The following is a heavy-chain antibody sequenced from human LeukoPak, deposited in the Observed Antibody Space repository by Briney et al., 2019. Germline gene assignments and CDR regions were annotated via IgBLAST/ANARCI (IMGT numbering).Heavy chain of an antibody. CDR3: AKDMTVAGTGDDFQH. CDR2: INPNSGGT. J-gene: IGHJ1*01. CDR1: GYTFTGYY. V-gene: IGHV1-2*02. Sequence: GASVKVSCKASGYTFTGYYMHWVRQAPGQGLEWMGWINPNSGGTNYAQKFQGRVTMTRDTSISTAYMELSRLRSDDTAVYYCAKDMTVAGTGDDFQHWGQGTLVTVSS. D-gene: IGHD6-19*01.